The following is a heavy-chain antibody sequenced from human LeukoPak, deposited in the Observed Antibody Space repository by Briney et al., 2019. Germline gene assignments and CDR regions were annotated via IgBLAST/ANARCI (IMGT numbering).Heavy chain of an antibody. CDR2: ISAYNGNT. CDR1: NYTFTSYS. J-gene: IGHJ3*02. D-gene: IGHD3-10*01. Sequence: ASVKVSCKASNYTFTSYSISWVRQAPGQGLEWMGWISAYNGNTNYAQNLLGRVTMTTDTSTSTAYMELRSLRSDDTAVYYCARADYYGSGRASAFDIWGQGTMVTVSS. CDR3: ARADYYGSGRASAFDI. V-gene: IGHV1-18*01.